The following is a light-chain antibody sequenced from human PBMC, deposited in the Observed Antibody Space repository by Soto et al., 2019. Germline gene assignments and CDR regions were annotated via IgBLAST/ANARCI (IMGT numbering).Light chain of an antibody. CDR3: QRRNSWPPIT. CDR2: DAS. CDR1: QSVRTY. J-gene: IGKJ5*01. V-gene: IGKV3-11*01. Sequence: EIVLTQSPVTLSLSPGERATLSCRASQSVRTYLAWYQVKPGQAPRLLIYDASSRASGVPARFSGSGSGTDFTLTISSLEPEDFALYYCQRRNSWPPITFGQGTRLEIK.